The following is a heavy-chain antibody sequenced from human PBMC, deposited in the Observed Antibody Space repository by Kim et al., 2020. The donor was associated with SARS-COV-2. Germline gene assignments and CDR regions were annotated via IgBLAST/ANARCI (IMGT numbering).Heavy chain of an antibody. Sequence: ASVKVSCKASGYTFTSYYMHWVRQAPGQGLEWMGIINPSGGSTSYAQKFQGRVTMTRDTSTRTVNMELSSLRSEDTAVYYCARDSAGFGTYNRFAPWGQGTRANVSS. J-gene: IGHJ5*02. D-gene: IGHD6-13*01. V-gene: IGHV1-46*01. CDR2: INPSGGST. CDR3: ARDSAGFGTYNRFAP. CDR1: GYTFTSYY.